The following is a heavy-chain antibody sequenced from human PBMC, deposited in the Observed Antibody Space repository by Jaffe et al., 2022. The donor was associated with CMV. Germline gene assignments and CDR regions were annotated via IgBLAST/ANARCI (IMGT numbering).Heavy chain of an antibody. CDR1: GGSFSGYY. D-gene: IGHD2-15*01. CDR3: ARGTGAATNPP. Sequence: QVQLQQWGAGLLKPSETLSLTCAVYGGSFSGYYWSWIRQPPGKGLEWIGEINHSGSTNYNPSLKSRVTISVDTSKNQFSLKLSSVTAADTAVYYCARGTGAATNPPWGQGTLVTVSS. J-gene: IGHJ5*02. V-gene: IGHV4-34*01. CDR2: INHSGST.